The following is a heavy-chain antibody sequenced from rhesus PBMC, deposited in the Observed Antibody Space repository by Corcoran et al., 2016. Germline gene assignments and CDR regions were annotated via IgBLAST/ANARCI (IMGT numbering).Heavy chain of an antibody. CDR2: IYGRGGGT. D-gene: IGHD2-15*01. V-gene: IGHV4S2*01. CDR1: GASISPNY. Sequence: QVQLQESGPGLVKPSETLSLTCAVPGASISPNYWSWIRQAPGKGPEWIGRIYGRGGGTGYNPSHKSRVTISIDPSRNQFSLKLTSVTAADTAVYYCARGGEYCGSISCSSRNRFGVWGAGVLVTVSS. J-gene: IGHJ5-1*01. CDR3: ARGGEYCGSISCSSRNRFGV.